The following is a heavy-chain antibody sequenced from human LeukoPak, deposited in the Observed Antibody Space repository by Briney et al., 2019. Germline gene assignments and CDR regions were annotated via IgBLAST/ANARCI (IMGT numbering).Heavy chain of an antibody. Sequence: SETLSLTCTVSGGSVSSGSYCWGWIRQPPGKGLEWIGYIYYSGSTNYNPSLKSRVTISVDTSKNQFSLKLSSVTAADTAVYYCAGDYYDSSGHWAFDIWGQGTMVTVSS. CDR2: IYYSGST. J-gene: IGHJ3*02. V-gene: IGHV4-61*01. CDR1: GGSVSSGSYC. CDR3: AGDYYDSSGHWAFDI. D-gene: IGHD3-22*01.